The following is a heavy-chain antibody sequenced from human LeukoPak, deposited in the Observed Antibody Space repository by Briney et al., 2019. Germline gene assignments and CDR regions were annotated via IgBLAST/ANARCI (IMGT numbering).Heavy chain of an antibody. V-gene: IGHV3-30*04. D-gene: IGHD3-10*01. Sequence: GGSLRLSCAASGFTFSSYAMHWVRQAPGKGLEWVAVISYDGSNKYYADFVKGRFTISRDNSKNTLYLQMNSLRAEDTAVYYCARDIGLFYYYYGMDVWGKGTTVTVSS. J-gene: IGHJ6*04. CDR3: ARDIGLFYYYYGMDV. CDR2: ISYDGSNK. CDR1: GFTFSSYA.